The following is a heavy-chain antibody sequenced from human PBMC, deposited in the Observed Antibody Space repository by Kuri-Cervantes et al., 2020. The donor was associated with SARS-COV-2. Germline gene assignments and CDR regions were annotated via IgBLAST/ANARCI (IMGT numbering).Heavy chain of an antibody. CDR1: GFTASSNY. CDR2: IYSGGST. Sequence: GESLKISCAASGFTASSNYMSWVRQAPGKGLEWVSVIYSGGSTYYADSVKGRFTISRDNAKNSLYLQMNSLRAEDMALYYCAKDRAHYDFWSGYYSWYFDLWGRGTLVTVSS. J-gene: IGHJ2*01. CDR3: AKDRAHYDFWSGYYSWYFDL. V-gene: IGHV3-53*05. D-gene: IGHD3-3*01.